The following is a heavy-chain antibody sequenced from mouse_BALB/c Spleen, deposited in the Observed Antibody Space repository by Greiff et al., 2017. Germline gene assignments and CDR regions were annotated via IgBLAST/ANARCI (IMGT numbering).Heavy chain of an antibody. D-gene: IGHD2-4*01. CDR1: GYTFTSYW. V-gene: IGHV1-7*01. Sequence: VQLQQSGAELAKPGASVKMSCKASGYTFTSYWMHWVKQRPGQGLEWIGYINPSTGYTEYNQKFKDKATLTADKSSSTAYMQLSSLTSEDSAVYYCASKGDYDGFAYWGQGTLVTVSA. CDR2: INPSTGYT. CDR3: ASKGDYDGFAY. J-gene: IGHJ3*01.